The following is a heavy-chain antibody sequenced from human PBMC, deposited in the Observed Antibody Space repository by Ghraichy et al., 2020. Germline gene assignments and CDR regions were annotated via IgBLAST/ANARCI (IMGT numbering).Heavy chain of an antibody. V-gene: IGHV3-74*01. J-gene: IGHJ4*02. D-gene: IGHD5-18*01. CDR3: VRTLGSAVVETPDY. CDR1: GFTFSNYW. CDR2: VDTIGSRT. Sequence: GGSLRLSCAASGFTFSNYWMHWIRQAPGKGLVWLSRVDTIGSRTYYADSVKGRFTISRDNANNMVFLQMNSLRGEDTALYYCVRTLGSAVVETPDYWGQGTLVTVSS.